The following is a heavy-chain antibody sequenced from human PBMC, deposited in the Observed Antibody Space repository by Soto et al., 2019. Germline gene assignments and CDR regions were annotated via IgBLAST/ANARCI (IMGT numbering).Heavy chain of an antibody. CDR2: ISGSGGST. D-gene: IGHD3-22*01. J-gene: IGHJ3*02. CDR3: ARDKYYYDSNGHDDAFDI. Sequence: PGGSLRLSCAASGFTFSSYAMSWVRQAPGKGLEWVSAISGSGGSTYYADSVKGRFTISRDNSKNTLYLQMNSLRAEDTAVYYCARDKYYYDSNGHDDAFDIWGQGTMVTVSS. CDR1: GFTFSSYA. V-gene: IGHV3-23*01.